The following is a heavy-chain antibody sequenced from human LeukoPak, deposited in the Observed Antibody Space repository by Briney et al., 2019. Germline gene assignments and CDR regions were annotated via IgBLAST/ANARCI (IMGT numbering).Heavy chain of an antibody. Sequence: GGSLRLSCAASGFTFSNAWMGWVRQAPGKGLEWVGRIKSKTDGGTTDYAALVKGRFTISRDDSKNTLYLQMNSLKTEDTAVYYCTTGGGLYYYGMDVWGQGTTVTVSS. J-gene: IGHJ6*02. D-gene: IGHD3-16*01. CDR1: GFTFSNAW. CDR3: TTGGGLYYYGMDV. V-gene: IGHV3-15*01. CDR2: IKSKTDGGTT.